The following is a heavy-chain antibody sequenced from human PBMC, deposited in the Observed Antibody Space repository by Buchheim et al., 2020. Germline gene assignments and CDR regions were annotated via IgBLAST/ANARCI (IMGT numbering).Heavy chain of an antibody. CDR2: TKDKTTKYAT. D-gene: IGHD1-1*01. V-gene: IGHV3-72*01. J-gene: IGHJ4*02. CDR3: GNWIEGRPR. Sequence: EVQLVESGGGLVQPGGSLRLSCAASGFTFSDHYMDWVRQAPGKGLEWVGQTKDKTTKYATEYAASVKGRFTILRDDSKKSLYLLMNSLKAEDTAVYYCGNWIEGRPRWGQGT. CDR1: GFTFSDHY.